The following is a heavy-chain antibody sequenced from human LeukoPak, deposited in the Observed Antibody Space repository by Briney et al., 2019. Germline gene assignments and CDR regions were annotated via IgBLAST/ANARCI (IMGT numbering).Heavy chain of an antibody. D-gene: IGHD3-22*01. CDR3: AKDFLNYYDSSGYCFDY. J-gene: IGHJ4*02. Sequence: GGALILSCAASGFTFSSYAMSWVRQAPGKGLEWVSAISGSGGSTYYADSVKGRFTISRDNSKNTLYLQMNSLRAEDTAVYYCAKDFLNYYDSSGYCFDYWGQGTLVTVSS. CDR1: GFTFSSYA. CDR2: ISGSGGST. V-gene: IGHV3-23*01.